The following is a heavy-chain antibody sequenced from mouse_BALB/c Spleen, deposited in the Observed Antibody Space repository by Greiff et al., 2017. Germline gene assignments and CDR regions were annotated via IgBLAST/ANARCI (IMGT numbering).Heavy chain of an antibody. D-gene: IGHD1-1*01. CDR1: GYTFTDHI. CDR2: IYPVSGET. CDR3: GRGYYGRRYWYFDV. Sequence: QVQLQQSGAELASPGASVTLSCKASGYTFTDHIMHWVKQRPGQGLEWIGRIYPVSGETNYNQKFMGKATFSVDPSSSTAYMVLNSLTSEDPAVYYCGRGYYGRRYWYFDVWGAGTTVTVSS. J-gene: IGHJ1*01. V-gene: IGHV1-11*01.